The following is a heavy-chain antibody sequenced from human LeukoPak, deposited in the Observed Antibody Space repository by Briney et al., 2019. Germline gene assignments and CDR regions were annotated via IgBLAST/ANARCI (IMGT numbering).Heavy chain of an antibody. D-gene: IGHD1-26*01. V-gene: IGHV1-3*04. CDR2: VNTGNGHT. CDR3: ARGQWVGTTQAYYLQY. CDR1: GYDFTDYS. J-gene: IGHJ4*02. Sequence: ASVKVSCKASGYDFTDYSIQWVRQAPGQRLEWMRRVNTGNGHTRYSPKFQGRVTIVRDTSASTAYMDLSSLTSEDTALYYCARGQWVGTTQAYYLQYWGQGTLVAVSS.